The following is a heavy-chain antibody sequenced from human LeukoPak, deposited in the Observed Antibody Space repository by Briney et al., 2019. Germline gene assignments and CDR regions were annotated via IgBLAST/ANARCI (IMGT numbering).Heavy chain of an antibody. CDR1: GFTFRNFA. V-gene: IGHV3-23*01. D-gene: IGHD2-2*01. Sequence: GSLRLACAASGFTFRNFAMSWIRQAPGKGLERVSAISGDGGTTLYADSAKGRFTISRDSSKNTLYLQMNSLRAEDTAVYYCANPDIVVVPAAIFGPWGQGTLVTVSS. J-gene: IGHJ5*02. CDR2: ISGDGGTT. CDR3: ANPDIVVVPAAIFGP.